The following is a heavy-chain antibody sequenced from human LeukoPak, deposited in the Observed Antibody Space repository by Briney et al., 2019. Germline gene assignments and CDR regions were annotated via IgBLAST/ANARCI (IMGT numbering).Heavy chain of an antibody. J-gene: IGHJ4*02. CDR3: ARYYCSSTTCYNFDF. CDR2: IYYTGST. CDR1: GGPISSYY. V-gene: IGHV4-59*01. D-gene: IGHD2-2*02. Sequence: SETLSLTCTVSGGPISSYYWSWIRQPPGKGLEWIGYIYYTGSTTYNPSLKSRVTMSVDTSKNQFSLKLSSVTAADTAVYYCARYYCSSTTCYNFDFRGQGTLVTVSS.